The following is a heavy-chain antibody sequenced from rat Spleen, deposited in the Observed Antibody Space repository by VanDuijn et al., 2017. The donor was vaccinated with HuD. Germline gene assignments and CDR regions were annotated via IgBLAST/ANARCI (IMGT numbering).Heavy chain of an antibody. V-gene: IGHV2-13*01. CDR3: ARDVANYYGGTYGVMAA. Sequence: QVQLKESGPGLVQPSQTLSLTCTVSGFSLNNYGVIWVRQPPGEGLEWMGVIWGNGNTDYNSALNSRLSISRDTSKSQVFLKMNSLQTEDTATYYCARDVANYYGGTYGVMAAWGQGVMVTVSS. CDR1: GFSLNNYG. CDR2: IWGNGNT. J-gene: IGHJ2*01. D-gene: IGHD1-12*02.